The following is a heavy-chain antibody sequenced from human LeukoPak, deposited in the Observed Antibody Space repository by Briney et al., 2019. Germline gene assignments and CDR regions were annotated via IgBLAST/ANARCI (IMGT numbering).Heavy chain of an antibody. CDR2: INHSGST. D-gene: IGHD3-22*01. Sequence: SETLSLTCAVYGGSFSGYYWSWIRQPPGKGLEWIGEINHSGSTNYNPSLKSRVTISVDTSKNQFSLKLSSVTAADTAVYYCARESYYDSSGYRFDYWGQGTLVTVSS. CDR1: GGSFSGYY. V-gene: IGHV4-34*01. CDR3: ARESYYDSSGYRFDY. J-gene: IGHJ4*02.